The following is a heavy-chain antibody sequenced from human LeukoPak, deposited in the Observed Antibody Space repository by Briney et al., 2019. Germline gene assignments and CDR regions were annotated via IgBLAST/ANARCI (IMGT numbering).Heavy chain of an antibody. V-gene: IGHV1-18*04. CDR3: ARDVSGYDYYDY. J-gene: IGHJ4*02. CDR1: GYTFTSYG. D-gene: IGHD5-12*01. Sequence: ASVKVSCKASGYTFTSYGISWVRQAPGQGLEWMGWISAYNGNTNYAQKLQGRVTTTTDTSTSTAYMELRSLRSDDTAVYYCARDVSGYDYYDYWGQGTLVTVSS. CDR2: ISAYNGNT.